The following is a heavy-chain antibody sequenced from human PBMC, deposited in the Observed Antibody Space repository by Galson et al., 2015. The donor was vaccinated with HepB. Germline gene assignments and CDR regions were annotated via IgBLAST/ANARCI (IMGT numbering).Heavy chain of an antibody. CDR3: AGILGVLYGMGV. J-gene: IGHJ6*02. Sequence: SLRLSCAASGITFTSYGMNWVRQAPGKGLEWVSGIRGSGGSTYYADSVKGRFTISRDNSKNTLYLQMNSLRAEDTAVYYCAGILGVLYGMGVWGQGTTVTVSS. CDR1: GITFTSYG. CDR2: IRGSGGST. D-gene: IGHD2-8*02. V-gene: IGHV3-23*01.